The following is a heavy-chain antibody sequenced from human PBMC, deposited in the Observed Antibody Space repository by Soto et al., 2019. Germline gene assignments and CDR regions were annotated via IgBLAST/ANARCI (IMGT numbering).Heavy chain of an antibody. J-gene: IGHJ5*02. CDR1: GFTFSSYA. V-gene: IGHV3-30-3*01. CDR2: ISYDGSNK. Sequence: GGSLRLSCAASGFTFSSYAMHWVRQAPGKGLEWVAVISYDGSNKYYADSVKGRFTISRDNSKNTLYLQMNSLRAEDTAVYYCARGKMATIKSSWFDPWGQGTLVTVSS. D-gene: IGHD5-12*01. CDR3: ARGKMATIKSSWFDP.